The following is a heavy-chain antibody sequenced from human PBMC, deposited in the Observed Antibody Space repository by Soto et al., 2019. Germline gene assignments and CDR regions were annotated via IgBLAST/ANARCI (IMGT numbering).Heavy chain of an antibody. Sequence: ESGPTLVNPTETLTLTCTVSGFSLSNARMCVSWIRQPPGKALEWLAHIDSDDEKSYSTSLKTRLTISKDTSKNQVVLTMTNMDPVDTATYYCALEYQLLEAGITGTFDYWGQGTLVTVSS. CDR3: ALEYQLLEAGITGTFDY. V-gene: IGHV2-26*01. J-gene: IGHJ4*02. D-gene: IGHD2-2*01. CDR1: GFSLSNARMC. CDR2: IDSDDEK.